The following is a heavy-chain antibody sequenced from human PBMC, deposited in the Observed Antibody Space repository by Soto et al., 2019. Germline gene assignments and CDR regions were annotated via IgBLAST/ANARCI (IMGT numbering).Heavy chain of an antibody. CDR1: GFAFGSYW. J-gene: IGHJ4*02. CDR3: ARAGYCGPGCYYYFDY. V-gene: IGHV3-7*01. CDR2: IKPDGSAT. D-gene: IGHD2-21*02. Sequence: GGSLRLSCAVSGFAFGSYWMNWVRLIPGKGLEWVAYIKPDGSATYYVDSVKGRFTISRDNAKNSLYLQMNSLRVEDTSVYYCARAGYCGPGCYYYFDYWGQGTLVTVSS.